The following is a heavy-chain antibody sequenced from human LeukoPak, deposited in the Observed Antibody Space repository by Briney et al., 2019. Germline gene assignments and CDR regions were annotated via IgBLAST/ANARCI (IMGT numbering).Heavy chain of an antibody. CDR2: IWYDGSNK. CDR3: ARDGDGYNYGPDSPAPIDY. D-gene: IGHD5-24*01. Sequence: GGSLRLSCAASGFTFSSYGMHWVRRAPGKGLEWVAVIWYDGSNKYYADSVKGRFTISRDNSKNTLYLQMNSLRAEDTAVYYCARDGDGYNYGPDSPAPIDYWGQGTLVTVSS. V-gene: IGHV3-33*01. CDR1: GFTFSSYG. J-gene: IGHJ4*02.